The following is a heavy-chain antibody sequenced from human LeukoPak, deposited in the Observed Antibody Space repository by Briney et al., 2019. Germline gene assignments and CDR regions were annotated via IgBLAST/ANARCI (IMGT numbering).Heavy chain of an antibody. D-gene: IGHD3-10*01. J-gene: IGHJ4*02. CDR1: GGSFSGYY. CDR3: ARAVYVNYYGSGSYWNY. Sequence: SETLSLTCAVYGGSFSGYYRSWIRQPPGKGLEWIGEINHSGSTNYNPSLKSRVTISVDTSKNQFSLKLSSVTAADTAVYYCARAVYVNYYGSGSYWNYWGQGTLVTVSS. V-gene: IGHV4-34*01. CDR2: INHSGST.